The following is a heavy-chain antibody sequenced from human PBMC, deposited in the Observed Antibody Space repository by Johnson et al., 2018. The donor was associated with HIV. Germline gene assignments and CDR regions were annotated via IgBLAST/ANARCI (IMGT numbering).Heavy chain of an antibody. V-gene: IGHV3-9*01. Sequence: EVQLVESGGGLVQPGRSLRLSCVASGFTFDDYAMHWVRQAPGKGLEWVSGISWNSGSIGYADSVKGRFTISRDNSKNTLHLQMNSLRAEDTAVYYCAKSSVTDAFDIWGQGTMVTVSS. CDR1: GFTFDDYA. D-gene: IGHD6-19*01. CDR2: ISWNSGSI. J-gene: IGHJ3*02. CDR3: AKSSVTDAFDI.